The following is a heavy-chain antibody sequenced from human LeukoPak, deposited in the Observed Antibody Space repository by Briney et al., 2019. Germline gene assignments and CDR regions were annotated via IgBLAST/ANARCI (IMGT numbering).Heavy chain of an antibody. CDR2: MNPTNGDT. Sequence: ASVKVSCKASGYSFTGHDINWERQATGQGLEWMGWMNPTNGDTGYAQKFQGRLTMTRSTSIKTAYMGLSSLTSEDTAIYYCATSAPAEIAVATTWGQGTLVTVSS. V-gene: IGHV1-8*01. D-gene: IGHD6-19*01. CDR1: GYSFTGHD. J-gene: IGHJ4*02. CDR3: ATSAPAEIAVATT.